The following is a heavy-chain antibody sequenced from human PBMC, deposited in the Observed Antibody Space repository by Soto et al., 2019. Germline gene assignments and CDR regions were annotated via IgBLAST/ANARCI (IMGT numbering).Heavy chain of an antibody. CDR3: ASLGGDYFDY. CDR2: ISYDGSNK. Sequence: QVQLVESGGGVVQPGRSLRLSCAASGFTFSSYAMHWVRQAPGKGLEWVAVISYDGSNKYYADSVKGRFTISRDNSKKTLYLQMNSLRAEDTAVYYCASLGGDYFDYWGQGTLVTVSS. V-gene: IGHV3-30-3*01. CDR1: GFTFSSYA. D-gene: IGHD3-16*01. J-gene: IGHJ4*02.